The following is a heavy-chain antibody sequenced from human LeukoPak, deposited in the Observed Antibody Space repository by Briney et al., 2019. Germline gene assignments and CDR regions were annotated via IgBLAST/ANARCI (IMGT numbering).Heavy chain of an antibody. CDR1: VGSISSYF. CDR3: ARAGSGALFDM. J-gene: IGHJ3*02. Sequence: PSETLYLTCTVSVGSISSYFLSSIGQPPGKGREGIGDIYYSGSTNYNPSLKSRVTISVDPSKNQFSLKLSSVTAADTAVYYCARAGSGALFDMWGQGTMVTVSS. CDR2: IYYSGST. V-gene: IGHV4-59*01. D-gene: IGHD2-15*01.